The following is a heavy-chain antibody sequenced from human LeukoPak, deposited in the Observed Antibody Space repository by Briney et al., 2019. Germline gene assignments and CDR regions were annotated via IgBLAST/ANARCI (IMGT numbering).Heavy chain of an antibody. CDR2: ISWQSGRI. J-gene: IGHJ4*02. V-gene: IGHV3-9*01. D-gene: IGHD3-10*01. CDR3: AKDIGFTMDTYYFDY. CDR1: GFTFDDYA. Sequence: GGSLRLSCAASGFTFDDYAMHWVRQAPGKGLEWVSGISWQSGRIGYADSVKGRFTISRDNAKNSLYLEMNSLRAEDTAFYYCAKDIGFTMDTYYFDYWGQGTLVTVSS.